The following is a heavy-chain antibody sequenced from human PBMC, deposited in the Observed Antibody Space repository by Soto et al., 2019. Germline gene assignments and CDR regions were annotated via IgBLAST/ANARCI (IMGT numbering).Heavy chain of an antibody. J-gene: IGHJ4*02. Sequence: SETRSLNRSGNDAAFSRNYRRRTRQPQGKGLEWIGEINHSGSTNYNPSLKSRVTISVDTSKNQFSLRLSSVTAADTSVYYFARGGCFSTSTASTVIYSWGQRRPLTVS. CDR1: DAAFSRNY. D-gene: IGHD2-2*01. V-gene: IGHV4-34*01. CDR3: ARGGCFSTSTASTVIYS. CDR2: INHSGST.